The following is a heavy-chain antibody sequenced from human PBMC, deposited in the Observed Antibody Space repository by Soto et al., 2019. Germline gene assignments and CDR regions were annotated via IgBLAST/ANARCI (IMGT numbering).Heavy chain of an antibody. CDR3: ARDTTVTTSGDAFDI. CDR1: GFTFSSYS. CDR2: ISSSSSTI. D-gene: IGHD4-17*01. V-gene: IGHV3-48*01. J-gene: IGHJ3*02. Sequence: GGSLRLSCAASGFTFSSYSMNWVRQAPGKGLEWVSYISSSSSTIYYADSVKGRFTISRDNAKNSLYLQMNSLRAEDTAVYYCARDTTVTTSGDAFDIWGQGTMVTVSS.